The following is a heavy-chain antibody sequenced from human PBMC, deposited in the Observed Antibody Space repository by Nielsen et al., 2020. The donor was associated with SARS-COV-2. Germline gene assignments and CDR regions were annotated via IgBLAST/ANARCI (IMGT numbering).Heavy chain of an antibody. CDR3: ARQGVTGTTSDYYGMDV. V-gene: IGHV4-39*01. CDR2: IYYSGST. J-gene: IGHJ6*02. CDR1: GGSISSSSYY. D-gene: IGHD1-7*01. Sequence: SETLSLTCTVSGGSISSSSYYWGWIRQPPGKGLEWIGSIYYSGSTYYNPSLKSRVTISVDTSKNQFSLKLSSVTAADTAVYYCARQGVTGTTSDYYGMDVWGQGTMVTVSS.